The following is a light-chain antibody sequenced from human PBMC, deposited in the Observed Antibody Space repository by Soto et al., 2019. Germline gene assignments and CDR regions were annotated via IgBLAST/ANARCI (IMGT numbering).Light chain of an antibody. CDR2: KAS. V-gene: IGKV1-5*03. Sequence: DIQMTQSPSTLSASVGDRVTITCRASQTISSWLAWYQQKPGKAPKLLIYKASTLESGVPSRFSGRRSGTDFTLTVTSLQPEDFATYYCQQYSYYATFGQGTKVQIK. CDR1: QTISSW. J-gene: IGKJ1*01. CDR3: QQYSYYAT.